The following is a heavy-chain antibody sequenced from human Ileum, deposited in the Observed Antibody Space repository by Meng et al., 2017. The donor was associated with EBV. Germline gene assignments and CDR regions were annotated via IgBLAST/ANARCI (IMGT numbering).Heavy chain of an antibody. CDR2: IYNSGST. CDR3: ARGQKGYFDL. Sequence: QVPLRALGPGLVQASRTLARPCPVSGCCISSSNYYWSWIRQPPGKGLEWSGHIYNSGSTYYNPSLKSRITISVDTSKNQFSLKLSSVTAADTAVYYCARGQKGYFDLWGRGTLVTVSS. CDR1: GCCISSSNYY. V-gene: IGHV4-30-4*01. J-gene: IGHJ2*01.